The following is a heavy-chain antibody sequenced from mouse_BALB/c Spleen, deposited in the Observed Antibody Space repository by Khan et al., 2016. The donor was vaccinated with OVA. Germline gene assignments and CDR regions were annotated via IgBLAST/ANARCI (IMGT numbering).Heavy chain of an antibody. CDR3: ARERIDY. V-gene: IGHV1-7*01. J-gene: IGHJ2*01. CDR2: INPTSGYT. Sequence: QEQLKESGAELAKPGASVKMSCKASGYTFTSYWMHWIKQRPGQGLEWIGYINPTSGYTDYTQKFKDKATLTADKSSSTSYLQLSSLTSDDTAVYYCARERIDYWGQGTTRTVSS. CDR1: GYTFTSYW.